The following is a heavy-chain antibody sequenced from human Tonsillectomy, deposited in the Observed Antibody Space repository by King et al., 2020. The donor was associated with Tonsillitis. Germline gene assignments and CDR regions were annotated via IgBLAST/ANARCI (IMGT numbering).Heavy chain of an antibody. D-gene: IGHD3-10*01. V-gene: IGHV4-59*01. CDR2: IYYSRST. CDR3: ARHRSGDLFETSGYLDY. Sequence: QLQESGPGLVKPSETLSLTCTVSGGSIYSYYWSWIRQPPGKGLEWIGYIYYSRSTNYNPSLKSRVTISVDTSKNQFSLKLSSVTAADTAVYYCARHRSGDLFETSGYLDYWGQGTLVTVSS. CDR1: GGSIYSYY. J-gene: IGHJ4*02.